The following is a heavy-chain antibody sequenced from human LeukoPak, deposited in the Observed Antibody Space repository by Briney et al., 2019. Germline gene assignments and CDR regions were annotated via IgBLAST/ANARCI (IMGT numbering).Heavy chain of an antibody. CDR1: GGSISSYY. V-gene: IGHV4-59*01. CDR3: AREGYSYGSEFDP. Sequence: SETLSLTCTVSGGSISSYYWSWIRQPPGKGLGWIGYIYYSGSTNYNPSLKSRVTISVDTSKSQFSLKLSSVTAADTAVYYCAREGYSYGSEFDPWGQGTLVTVSS. J-gene: IGHJ5*02. CDR2: IYYSGST. D-gene: IGHD5-18*01.